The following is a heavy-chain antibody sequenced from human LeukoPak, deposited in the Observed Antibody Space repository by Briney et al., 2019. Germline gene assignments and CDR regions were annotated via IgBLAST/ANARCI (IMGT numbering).Heavy chain of an antibody. V-gene: IGHV4-39*01. Sequence: SETLSLTCTVSGGSISSYYWGWIRQPPGKGLEWIGSIYYSGSTYYNPSLKSRVTISVDTSKNQFSLKLSSVTAADTAVYFCASLYCSGGICYSGLGSADYWGRGTLVTVSS. D-gene: IGHD2-15*01. J-gene: IGHJ4*02. CDR1: GGSISSYY. CDR3: ASLYCSGGICYSGLGSADY. CDR2: IYYSGST.